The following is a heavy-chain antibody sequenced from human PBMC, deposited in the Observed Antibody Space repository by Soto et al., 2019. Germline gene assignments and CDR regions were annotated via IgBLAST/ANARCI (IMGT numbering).Heavy chain of an antibody. V-gene: IGHV3-30*18. J-gene: IGHJ4*02. D-gene: IGHD2-21*01. CDR3: AKEGTIKRSYFFAC. CDR1: GFIFSNYG. Sequence: QVQLVESGGGVVQPGGSLRLSCAASGFIFSNYGMQWVRQAPGEGLEWVAVVSHDGKVQYYADSVKGRFTISRDNSKNTPYQQMDSLRAGDTAVYYCAKEGTIKRSYFFACWGQGTLVTVSS. CDR2: VSHDGKVQ.